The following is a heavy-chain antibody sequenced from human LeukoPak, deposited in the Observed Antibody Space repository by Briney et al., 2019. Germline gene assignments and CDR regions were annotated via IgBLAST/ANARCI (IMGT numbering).Heavy chain of an antibody. D-gene: IGHD6-25*01. CDR2: INPANSDI. CDR1: GYSFTNYW. J-gene: IGHJ4*02. CDR3: ARHWSSAWFGY. Sequence: GESLKISCRTSGYSFTNYWIGWVRQMPGKGLEWLGNINPANSDITNSPSFQGQVTLSADKSISTAYLQWSSLKASDTAIYYCARHWSSAWFGYWGQGTLVTVSP. V-gene: IGHV5-51*01.